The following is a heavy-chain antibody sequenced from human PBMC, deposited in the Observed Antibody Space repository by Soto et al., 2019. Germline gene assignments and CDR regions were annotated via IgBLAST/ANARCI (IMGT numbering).Heavy chain of an antibody. V-gene: IGHV5-10-1*01. CDR3: ARSCSGGSCYSGGWEAYYYYGMDV. Sequence: GESLKISCKGSGYSFTSYWISWVRQMPGKGLEWMGRIDPSDSYTNYSPSFQGHVTISADKSISTAYLQWSSLKASDTAMYYCARSCSGGSCYSGGWEAYYYYGMDVWGQGTTVTVSS. CDR2: IDPSDSYT. D-gene: IGHD2-15*01. CDR1: GYSFTSYW. J-gene: IGHJ6*02.